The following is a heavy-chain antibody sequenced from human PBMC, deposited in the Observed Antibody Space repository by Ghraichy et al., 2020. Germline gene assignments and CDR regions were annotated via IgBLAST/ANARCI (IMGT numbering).Heavy chain of an antibody. Sequence: EWIGSIYYSGSTYYNPSLKSRVTISVDTSKNQFSLKLSSVTAADTAVYYCERGLQYDAFDIWGQVI. D-gene: IGHD4-11*01. V-gene: IGHV4-39*07. CDR3: ERGLQYDAFDI. CDR2: IYYSGST. J-gene: IGHJ3*02.